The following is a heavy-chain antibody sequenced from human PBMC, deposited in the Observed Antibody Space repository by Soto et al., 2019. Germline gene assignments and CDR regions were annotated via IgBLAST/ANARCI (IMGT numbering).Heavy chain of an antibody. J-gene: IGHJ4*02. CDR2: ISGSGGST. CDR3: AKDVVLFYSGYDQQFDY. D-gene: IGHD5-12*01. V-gene: IGHV3-23*01. Sequence: GGSLRLSCAASGFTFSSYAMSWVRQAPGKGLEWVSAISGSGGSTYYADSVKGRFTISRDNSKNTLYLQMNSLRAEDTAVYYCAKDVVLFYSGYDQQFDYWGQGTLVTVSS. CDR1: GFTFSSYA.